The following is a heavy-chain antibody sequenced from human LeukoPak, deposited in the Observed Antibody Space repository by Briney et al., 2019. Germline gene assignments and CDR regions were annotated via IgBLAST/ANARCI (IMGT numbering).Heavy chain of an antibody. CDR2: ISSSSSYI. Sequence: GGSLRFSCAASGFTFSSYSMNWVRQAPGKGLEWVSSISSSSSYIYHADSVKGRFTISRDNAKNSLYLQMNSLRAEDTAVYYCARGGGYSGYGAYYFDYWGQGTLVTVSS. J-gene: IGHJ4*02. CDR1: GFTFSSYS. CDR3: ARGGGYSGYGAYYFDY. D-gene: IGHD5-12*01. V-gene: IGHV3-21*01.